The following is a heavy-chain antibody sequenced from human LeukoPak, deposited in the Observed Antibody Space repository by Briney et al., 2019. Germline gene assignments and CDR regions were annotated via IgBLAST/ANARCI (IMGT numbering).Heavy chain of an antibody. CDR1: GYTFTSYY. Sequence: ASVKVSCKASGYTFTSYYMHWVRQAPGQGLEWMGIINPSGGSTSYAQKFQGRVTMTRDTSISTAYMELSSLRSDDTAVYYCARGPHWDPHFDYWAREPWSPSPQ. CDR3: ARGPHWDPHFDY. V-gene: IGHV1-46*01. CDR2: INPSGGST. D-gene: IGHD7-27*01. J-gene: IGHJ4*02.